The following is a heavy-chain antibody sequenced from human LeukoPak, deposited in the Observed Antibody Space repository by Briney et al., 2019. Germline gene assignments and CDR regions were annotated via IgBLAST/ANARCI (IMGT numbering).Heavy chain of an antibody. Sequence: GGSLRLSCVGSGLTFSSYDMNWVRQAPGKGLEWVSFISSGGGTIYYADSVKGRFTISRDNARNSLYLQMNSLRAEDTAFYYCARDAIVNGAFNIWGQGTMVTVSS. V-gene: IGHV3-48*03. CDR3: ARDAIVNGAFNI. D-gene: IGHD2/OR15-2a*01. J-gene: IGHJ3*02. CDR2: ISSGGGTI. CDR1: GLTFSSYD.